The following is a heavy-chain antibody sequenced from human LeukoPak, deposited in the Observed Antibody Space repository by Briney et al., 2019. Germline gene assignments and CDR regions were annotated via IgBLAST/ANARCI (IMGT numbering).Heavy chain of an antibody. D-gene: IGHD6-19*01. Sequence: SGPTLVKPTQTLTLTCTFSGFSLSTSGVGVGWIRQPPGKALEWLALIYWDDDKRLSTSLKGRLTITKDTSKNQVVLTVANMDPGNKATNSCAPTLPQSGWVSLAPWGQGTLVTVSS. CDR3: APTLPQSGWVSLAP. V-gene: IGHV2-5*02. J-gene: IGHJ5*02. CDR1: GFSLSTSGVG. CDR2: IYWDDDK.